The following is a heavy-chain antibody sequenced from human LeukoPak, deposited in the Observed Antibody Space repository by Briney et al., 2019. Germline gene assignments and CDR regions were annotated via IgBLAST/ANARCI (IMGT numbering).Heavy chain of an antibody. CDR2: INPNSGGT. V-gene: IGHV1-2*02. CDR1: GYTFTGYY. D-gene: IGHD3-22*01. CDR3: ARSEITMIVVGIDY. J-gene: IGHJ4*02. Sequence: GASVKVSCKASGYTFTGYYMHWVRQAPGQGLEWMGWINPNSGGTNYAQKFQGRVTMTRDTSISTAYMELSRLRSDDTAVYYCARSEITMIVVGIDYWGQGALVTVSS.